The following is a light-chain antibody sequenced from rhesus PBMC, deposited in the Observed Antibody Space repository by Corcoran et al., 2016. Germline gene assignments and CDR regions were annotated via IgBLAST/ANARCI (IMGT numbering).Light chain of an antibody. CDR3: LQYSSSPWT. V-gene: IGKV1-22*01. CDR1: QGISSG. J-gene: IGKJ1*01. CDR2: NAY. Sequence: DIQMTQSPSSLSASVGDKVTITCRASQGISSGLAWYQQKPGKAPKLLIYNAYSLQSGVLSRFSGSGSGTDFTLTISSLQPEDFATYFCLQYSSSPWTFGQGTKVEIK.